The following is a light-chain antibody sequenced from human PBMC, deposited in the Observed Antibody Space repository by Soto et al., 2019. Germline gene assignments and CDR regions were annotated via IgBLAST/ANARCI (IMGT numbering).Light chain of an antibody. CDR3: AAWDDSLNCPV. CDR2: SNN. CDR1: SSNIGRNT. V-gene: IGLV1-44*01. J-gene: IGLJ2*01. Sequence: QSVLTQPPSASGTPGQRVTISCSGSSSNIGRNTVNWYQHLPGTAPKLLIYSNNQRPSGVPDRFSGSKSGTSASLAIGGLQSEDEADYYCAAWDDSLNCPVFGGGTKLTVL.